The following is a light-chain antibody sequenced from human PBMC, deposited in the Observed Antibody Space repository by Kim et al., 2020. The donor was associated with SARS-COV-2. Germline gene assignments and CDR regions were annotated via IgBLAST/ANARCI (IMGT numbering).Light chain of an antibody. CDR2: GKN. CDR1: SLRRYY. V-gene: IGLV3-19*01. J-gene: IGLJ3*02. CDR3: HSRDSSDNHL. Sequence: SSELPQDPAVSVALGQTVRITCQGDSLRRYYASWYQQKSGQAPVLVIYGKNNRPSGIPDRVSGSSSGNTASLTITGAQAEDKADYYCHSRDSSDNHLFGGGTQLTVL.